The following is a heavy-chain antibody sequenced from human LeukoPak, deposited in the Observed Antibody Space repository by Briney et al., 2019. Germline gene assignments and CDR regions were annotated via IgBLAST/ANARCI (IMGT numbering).Heavy chain of an antibody. Sequence: PGGSLRLSCAASGFSFSSYALHWVRQAPGKGLEWVALISYDGKYKYYADSVRGRFIISRDSSKNTLYLQMNSLRPEDTAVYYCARGAYNGYDSPDYLDYWGQGTLVTVSS. CDR1: GFSFSSYA. D-gene: IGHD5-12*01. V-gene: IGHV3-30*04. CDR2: ISYDGKYK. J-gene: IGHJ4*02. CDR3: ARGAYNGYDSPDYLDY.